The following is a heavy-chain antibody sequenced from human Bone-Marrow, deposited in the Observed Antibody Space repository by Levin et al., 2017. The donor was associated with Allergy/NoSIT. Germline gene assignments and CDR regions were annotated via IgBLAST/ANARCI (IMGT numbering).Heavy chain of an antibody. D-gene: IGHD6-19*01. Sequence: GGSLRLSCAASGFTFSSYAMHWVRQAPGKGLEWVAVISYDGTKKYYADSVKGRFTISRDNSKNMLYLQMNSLRPEDTAVYYCARVSSGSGWYGGKFDYWGQGTLVTVSS. CDR1: GFTFSSYA. V-gene: IGHV3-30-3*01. CDR3: ARVSSGSGWYGGKFDY. CDR2: ISYDGTKK. J-gene: IGHJ4*02.